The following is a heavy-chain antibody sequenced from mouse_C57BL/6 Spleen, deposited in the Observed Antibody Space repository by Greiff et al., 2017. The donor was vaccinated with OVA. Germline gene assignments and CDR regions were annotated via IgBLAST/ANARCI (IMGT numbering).Heavy chain of an antibody. V-gene: IGHV1-4*01. CDR3: ARSEESYDYDVPWFAY. J-gene: IGHJ3*01. CDR2: INPSSGYT. CDR1: GYTFTSYT. Sequence: QVQLQQSGAELARPGASVKMSCKASGYTFTSYTMHWVKQRPGQGLEWIGYINPSSGYTKYNQKFKDKATLTADKSSSTAYMQLSSLTSEDSAVYYSARSEESYDYDVPWFAYWGQGTLVTVSA. D-gene: IGHD2-4*01.